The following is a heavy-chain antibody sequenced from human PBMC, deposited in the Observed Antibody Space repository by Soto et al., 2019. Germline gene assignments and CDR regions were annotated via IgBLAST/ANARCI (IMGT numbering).Heavy chain of an antibody. CDR2: ISWNSGSI. CDR3: AQSKNYYDSSGVEY. J-gene: IGHJ4*02. CDR1: GFTFDDYA. D-gene: IGHD3-22*01. Sequence: SLRLSCAASGFTFDDYAMHWVRQAPGKGLEWVSGISWNSGSIGYADSVKGRFTISRDNAKNSLYLQMNSLRAEDTALYYCAQSKNYYDSSGVEYWGQGT. V-gene: IGHV3-9*01.